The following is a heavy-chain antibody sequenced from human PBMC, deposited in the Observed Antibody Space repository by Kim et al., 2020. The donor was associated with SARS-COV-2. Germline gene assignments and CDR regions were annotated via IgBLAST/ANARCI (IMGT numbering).Heavy chain of an antibody. CDR3: ARGVVDIVATIYFDY. D-gene: IGHD5-12*01. V-gene: IGHV4-34*01. CDR1: GGSFSGYY. J-gene: IGHJ4*02. CDR2: INHSGST. Sequence: SETLSLTCAVYGGSFSGYYWSWIRQPPGKGLEWIGEINHSGSTNYNPSLKSRVTISVDTSKNQFSLKLSSVTAADTAVYYCARGVVDIVATIYFDYWGQGTLVTVSS.